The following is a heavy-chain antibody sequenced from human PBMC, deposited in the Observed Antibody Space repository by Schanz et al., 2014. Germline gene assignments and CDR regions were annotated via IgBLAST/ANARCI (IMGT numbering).Heavy chain of an antibody. CDR1: GFTFSDYY. D-gene: IGHD4-17*01. CDR3: ARDGDRFYHNYYMDV. V-gene: IGHV3-11*06. Sequence: VQLLDSGGGLVQPGGSLRLSCAASGFTFSDYYMSWIRQAPGKGLEWVSSISSSGSYIHYADSVKGRFTISRDNAKNTLYLQMNSLRAEDTAVYYCARDGDRFYHNYYMDVWGKGTTXTVSS. CDR2: ISSSGSYI. J-gene: IGHJ6*03.